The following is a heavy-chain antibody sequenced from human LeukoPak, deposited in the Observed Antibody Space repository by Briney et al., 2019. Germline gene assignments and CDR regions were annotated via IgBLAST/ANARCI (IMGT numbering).Heavy chain of an antibody. Sequence: GGSLRLSCAASGFTFSSYAMHWVRQAPGKGLEWVAVISYDGSNKYYADSVKGRFTISRDNSKNTLYLQMNSLRAEDTAVYYCARELEMAIIYFDYWGQGTLVTVSS. CDR2: ISYDGSNK. CDR3: ARELEMAIIYFDY. V-gene: IGHV3-30-3*01. D-gene: IGHD5-24*01. CDR1: GFTFSSYA. J-gene: IGHJ4*02.